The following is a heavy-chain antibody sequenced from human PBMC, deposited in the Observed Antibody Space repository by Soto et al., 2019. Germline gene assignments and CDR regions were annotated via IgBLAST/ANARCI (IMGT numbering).Heavy chain of an antibody. CDR1: GFTVSSNY. CDR3: ARERGRYCSSTSCQNYYYGMDV. D-gene: IGHD2-2*01. CDR2: IYSGGST. Sequence: VGSLRLSCAASGFTVSSNYMSWVRQAPGKGLEWVSVIYSGGSTYYADSVKGRFTISRDNSKNTLYLQMNSLRAEDTAVYYCARERGRYCSSTSCQNYYYGMDVWGQGTTVTVSS. J-gene: IGHJ6*02. V-gene: IGHV3-53*01.